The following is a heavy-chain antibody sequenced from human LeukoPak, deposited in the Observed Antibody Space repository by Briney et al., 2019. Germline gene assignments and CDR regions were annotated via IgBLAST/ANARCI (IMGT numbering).Heavy chain of an antibody. Sequence: GGSLRLSCAGSGFIFSSYGMHRVRQAPGKGLEWVAFIRYDGSNKYYADSVKCRFTISRDNSKNTLYLQMNSLRAEDTAVYYCAKEIWPTVATPGWTYFDYWGQGALVTISS. CDR2: IRYDGSNK. CDR1: GFIFSSYG. J-gene: IGHJ4*02. D-gene: IGHD4-17*01. CDR3: AKEIWPTVATPGWTYFDY. V-gene: IGHV3-30*02.